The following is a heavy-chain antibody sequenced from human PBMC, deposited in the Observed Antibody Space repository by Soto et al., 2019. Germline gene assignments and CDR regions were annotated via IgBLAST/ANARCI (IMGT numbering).Heavy chain of an antibody. V-gene: IGHV4-4*07. J-gene: IGHJ5*02. CDR3: ARGQRFSDWFDP. Sequence: PSETLSLTCSVSGGTISGYYWTWIRQPAGKRLEWIGRIYSSGNTKYNPSLQSRVTMSLDTSNNQFSLRLTSVTAADTAVYYCARGQRFSDWFDPWGQGTLVAVSS. CDR1: GGTISGYY. CDR2: IYSSGNT. D-gene: IGHD3-3*01.